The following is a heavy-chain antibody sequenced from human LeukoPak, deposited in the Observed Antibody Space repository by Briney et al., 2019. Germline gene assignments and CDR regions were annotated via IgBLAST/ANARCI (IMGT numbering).Heavy chain of an antibody. V-gene: IGHV1-69*13. D-gene: IGHD1-26*01. Sequence: ASVKVSCKASGGTFSSYAISWVRQAPGQGLEWMGGIIPIFGTANYAQKFQGRVTITADESTSTAYMELSSLRSEDTAVYYCARDRYSGSYYRARGGWFDPWGQGTLVTVS. CDR1: GGTFSSYA. J-gene: IGHJ5*02. CDR3: ARDRYSGSYYRARGGWFDP. CDR2: IIPIFGTA.